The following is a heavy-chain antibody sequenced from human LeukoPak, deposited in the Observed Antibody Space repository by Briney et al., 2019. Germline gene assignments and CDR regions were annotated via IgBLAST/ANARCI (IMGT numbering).Heavy chain of an antibody. Sequence: PGGSLRLSCAASGFTFSSYWMSWVRQAPGKGLEWVANIKQDGSEKYYVDSVKGRFTISRDNAKNSPYLQMNSLRAEDTAVYYCAREYSSSSCGYWGQGTLVTVSS. CDR3: AREYSSSSCGY. V-gene: IGHV3-7*01. J-gene: IGHJ4*02. CDR1: GFTFSSYW. D-gene: IGHD6-6*01. CDR2: IKQDGSEK.